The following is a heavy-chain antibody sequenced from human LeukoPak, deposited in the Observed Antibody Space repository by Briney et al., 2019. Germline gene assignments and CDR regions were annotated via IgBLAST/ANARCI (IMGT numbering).Heavy chain of an antibody. CDR2: ISGSGSYI. CDR3: ARGLGSGDYVANAFDF. V-gene: IGHV3-21*01. J-gene: IGHJ3*01. Sequence: GGSLRLSCAASGFFFSSYAMNWVRQAPGKGLERVSSISGSGSYIHYADSMKGRFTISRDNAKKSVYLHMSRLRAEDTAVYYCARGLGSGDYVANAFDFWGRGTTVSVS. CDR1: GFFFSSYA. D-gene: IGHD4-17*01.